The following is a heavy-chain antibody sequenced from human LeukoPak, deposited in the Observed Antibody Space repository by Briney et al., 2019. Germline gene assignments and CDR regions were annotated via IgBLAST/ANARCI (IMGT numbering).Heavy chain of an antibody. J-gene: IGHJ5*02. CDR2: ISSNSDAV. CDR1: GFTFDDYA. V-gene: IGHV3-9*01. Sequence: PGGSLRLSCAASGFTFDDYAMHWVRQRPGKGLEWVSGISSNSDAVAYADSLKGRFTISRDNAKNSLYLQMNSLRDEDTAFYYCAKDRWTIFGLSSGVGWFDPWGQGTLVSVSS. D-gene: IGHD3/OR15-3a*01. CDR3: AKDRWTIFGLSSGVGWFDP.